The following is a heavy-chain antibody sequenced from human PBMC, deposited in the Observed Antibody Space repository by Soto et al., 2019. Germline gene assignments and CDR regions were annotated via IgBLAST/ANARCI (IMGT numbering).Heavy chain of an antibody. V-gene: IGHV4-31*03. CDR3: AIACGGECHDGMDG. J-gene: IGHJ6*02. CDR2: IYYSGST. CDR1: GGSISSGGYY. Sequence: QVQLQESGPGLVKPSQTLSLTCTVSGGSISSGGYYWIWIRQNPGKGLAWIGYIYYSGSTYYNPSLTSRVTISVDTCKKKFSLKMSSATAADTAVYHCAIACGGECHDGMDGWGQGTTVTASS. D-gene: IGHD2-21*01.